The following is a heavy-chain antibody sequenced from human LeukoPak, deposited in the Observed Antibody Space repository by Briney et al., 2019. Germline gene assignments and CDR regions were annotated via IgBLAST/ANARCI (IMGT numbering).Heavy chain of an antibody. CDR1: GGSFSGYY. J-gene: IGHJ4*02. D-gene: IGHD6-19*01. V-gene: IGHV4-34*01. CDR2: INHSGST. Sequence: SETLSLTCAVYGGSFSGYYWSWIRQPPGKGLEWIGEINHSGSTNYNPSLKSRVTISVDTSKNQFSLKLSSVTAADTAVYYCARAPSSGWYELLSFPFDYWGQGPLVTVSS. CDR3: ARAPSSGWYELLSFPFDY.